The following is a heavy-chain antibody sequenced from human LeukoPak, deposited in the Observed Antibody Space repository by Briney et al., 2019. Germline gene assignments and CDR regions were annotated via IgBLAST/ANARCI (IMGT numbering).Heavy chain of an antibody. D-gene: IGHD5-12*01. CDR3: ARDTSRSGYDLRY. J-gene: IGHJ4*02. CDR2: ISSNGGST. Sequence: GGSLRLSCAASGFTFSSYAMHWVRQAPGKGLEYVSAISSNGGSTYYANSVKGRFTISRDNSKNTLYLQMGSLRAEDMAVYYCARDTSRSGYDLRYWGQGTLVTVSS. CDR1: GFTFSSYA. V-gene: IGHV3-64*01.